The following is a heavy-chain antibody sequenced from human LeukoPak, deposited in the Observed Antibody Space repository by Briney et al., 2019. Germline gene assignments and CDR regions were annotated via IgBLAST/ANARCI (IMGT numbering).Heavy chain of an antibody. D-gene: IGHD3-22*01. CDR1: GYTLTELS. V-gene: IGHV1-24*01. Sequence: ASVTVSCTVSGYTLTELSMHWVRQAPGKGLEWMGGFDPEDGETIYAQKFQGRVTMTEDTFTDTAYMELSSLRSEDTAVYYCATPVFFGYDSPYAFDIWGQGTMVTVSS. CDR2: FDPEDGET. J-gene: IGHJ3*02. CDR3: ATPVFFGYDSPYAFDI.